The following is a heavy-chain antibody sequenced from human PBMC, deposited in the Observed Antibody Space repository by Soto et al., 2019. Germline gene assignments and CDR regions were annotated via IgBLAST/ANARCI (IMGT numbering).Heavy chain of an antibody. CDR2: IIPIFGTA. V-gene: IGHV1-69*13. D-gene: IGHD3-16*01. Sequence: SVKVSCKASGGTFSSYAISWVRQAPGQGLEWMGGIIPIFGTANYAQKFQGRVTITADASTSTVYMELSSLRSEDTAVYYCADDRGVITEKYYYYGMDVWGQGTTGTSSS. CDR1: GGTFSSYA. J-gene: IGHJ6*02. CDR3: ADDRGVITEKYYYYGMDV.